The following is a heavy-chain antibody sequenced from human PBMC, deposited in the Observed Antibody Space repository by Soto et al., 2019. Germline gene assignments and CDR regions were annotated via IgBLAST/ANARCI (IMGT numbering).Heavy chain of an antibody. CDR1: GGSISSYD. V-gene: IGHV4-59*08. CDR2: ISDSGNT. J-gene: IGHJ6*03. Sequence: SETLSLTCTVSGGSISSYDCTLIRQPPWKGLEWLGYISDSGNTNYNPSLKSRVAMSIDTSKRQLSLNLWSLTAADTAVYYCVRGNSGWSPYRSRLFHFYYMDVWGKGTTVPVSS. D-gene: IGHD6-19*01. CDR3: VRGNSGWSPYRSRLFHFYYMDV.